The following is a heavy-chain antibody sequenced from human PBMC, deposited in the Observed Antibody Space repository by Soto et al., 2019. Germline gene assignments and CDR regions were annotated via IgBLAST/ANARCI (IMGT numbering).Heavy chain of an antibody. D-gene: IGHD4-4*01. CDR3: AIKDYSNYYYGMDV. CDR1: GFTFSSYG. J-gene: IGHJ6*02. CDR2: ISYDGSNK. Sequence: GGSLRLSCAASGFTFSSYGMHWVRQAPGKGLEWVAVISYDGSNKYYADSVKGRFTISRDNSKNTLYLQMNSLRAEDTAVYYCAIKDYSNYYYGMDVWGQGTTVTVSS. V-gene: IGHV3-30*03.